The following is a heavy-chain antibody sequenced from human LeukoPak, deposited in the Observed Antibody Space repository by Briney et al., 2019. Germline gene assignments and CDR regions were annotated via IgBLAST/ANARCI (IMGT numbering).Heavy chain of an antibody. V-gene: IGHV3-48*01. J-gene: IGHJ6*02. CDR1: GFLISSYY. CDR3: ARDWWPDYQYYGMDV. D-gene: IGHD2-8*02. CDR2: ISSSSSTI. Sequence: GGSLRLSCAASGFLISSYYMNWVRQAPGKGLEWVSYISSSSSTIYYADSVKGRFTISRDNAKNSLYLQMNSLRAEDTAVYYCARDWWPDYQYYGMDVWGQGTTVTVSS.